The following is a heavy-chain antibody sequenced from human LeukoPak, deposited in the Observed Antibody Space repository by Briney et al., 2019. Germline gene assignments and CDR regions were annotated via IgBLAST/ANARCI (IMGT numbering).Heavy chain of an antibody. D-gene: IGHD1-26*01. Sequence: SETLSLTCTVSGESISGFYWNWIRQPPGKGLEWVGYISYTGSTNYNPSLKSRVTISIDTSKNQFSLKLSSVTAADTAVYYCARHQWVPAFGIWGQGTMVTVSS. CDR2: ISYTGST. CDR3: ARHQWVPAFGI. J-gene: IGHJ3*02. V-gene: IGHV4-59*08. CDR1: GESISGFY.